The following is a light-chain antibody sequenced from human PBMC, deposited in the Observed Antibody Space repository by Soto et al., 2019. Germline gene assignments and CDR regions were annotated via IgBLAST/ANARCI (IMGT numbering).Light chain of an antibody. CDR2: DVV. V-gene: IGLV2-8*01. Sequence: SVLTQRPSASGSPGQSVTISCTGTNRDVGTHNYVSWYQQYPGKAPKLLIYDVVKRPSGIPHRFSGSKSGNTASLTVSGLQADDEADYYCFSYAGGSTFVFGTGTKVTVL. CDR1: NRDVGTHNY. J-gene: IGLJ1*01. CDR3: FSYAGGSTFV.